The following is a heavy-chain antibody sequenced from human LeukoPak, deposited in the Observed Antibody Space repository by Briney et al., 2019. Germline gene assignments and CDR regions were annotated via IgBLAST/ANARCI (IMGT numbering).Heavy chain of an antibody. CDR1: GFTLSSYA. D-gene: IGHD3-22*01. CDR3: AKVTRYYDSTDLY. J-gene: IGHJ4*02. V-gene: IGHV3-23*01. CDR2: ISGSGDTT. Sequence: GGSLSLSCAASGFTLSSYAMNWVRQAPGKGLEWVSGISGSGDTTYYADSVKGRFTISRDNSKNTLYLQMNSLRADDTAVYYCAKVTRYYDSTDLYWGQGTLVTVSS.